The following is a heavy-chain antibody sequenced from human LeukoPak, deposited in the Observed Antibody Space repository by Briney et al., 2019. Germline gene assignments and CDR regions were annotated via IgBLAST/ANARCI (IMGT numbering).Heavy chain of an antibody. CDR1: GFTFNRSW. D-gene: IGHD1-1*01. J-gene: IGHJ4*02. CDR3: AIWTSGNY. Sequence: GGSLRLSCAASGFTFNRSWMNWVRQAPGKGLEWVANMDPSGSQKRYVDSVKGRFTISKDNPGTSLYLEMYSLRAEDTAIYYCAIWTSGNYWGQGAPVTVSS. CDR2: MDPSGSQK. V-gene: IGHV3-7*01.